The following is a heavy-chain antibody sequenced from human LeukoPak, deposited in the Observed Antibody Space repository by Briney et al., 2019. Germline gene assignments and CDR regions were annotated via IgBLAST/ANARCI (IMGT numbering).Heavy chain of an antibody. J-gene: IGHJ4*02. Sequence: PSETLSLTCTVSGGSISGYYWSWIRQPAGKGLEWIGRIYTSGSTNYNPSLKSLVTMSVDTSKNQFSLKLSSVTAADTAVYYCARDSPGYSSGWYYFDYWGQGTLVTVSS. CDR2: IYTSGST. D-gene: IGHD6-19*01. CDR3: ARDSPGYSSGWYYFDY. V-gene: IGHV4-4*07. CDR1: GGSISGYY.